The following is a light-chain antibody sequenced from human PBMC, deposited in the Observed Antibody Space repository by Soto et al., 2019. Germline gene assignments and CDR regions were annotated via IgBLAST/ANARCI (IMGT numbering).Light chain of an antibody. CDR3: QTWDSSTVV. Sequence: QSALTQPRSVSGSLGQSITISCTGTSSDVGGYNLVSWYQQHPGNAPKLIIYDVTNRPSGVPDRFSGSRSGNTATLTISGTQTMDEADYYCQTWDSSTVVFGGGTKLTVL. CDR1: SSDVGGYNL. V-gene: IGLV2-11*01. CDR2: DVT. J-gene: IGLJ2*01.